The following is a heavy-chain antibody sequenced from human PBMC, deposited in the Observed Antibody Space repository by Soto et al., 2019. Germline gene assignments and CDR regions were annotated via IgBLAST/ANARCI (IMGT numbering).Heavy chain of an antibody. D-gene: IGHD6-13*01. J-gene: IGHJ5*02. CDR1: GFTFSDYY. Sequence: QVQLVESGGGLVKPGGSLRLSCAASGFTFSDYYMSWIRQAPGKGLEWVSYISSSSSYTNYADSVKGRFTISRDNAKNSLYLQMNSLRAEDTAVYYCERVDGYSSSWQWFDPWGQGTLVTVSS. CDR3: ERVDGYSSSWQWFDP. V-gene: IGHV3-11*05. CDR2: ISSSSSYT.